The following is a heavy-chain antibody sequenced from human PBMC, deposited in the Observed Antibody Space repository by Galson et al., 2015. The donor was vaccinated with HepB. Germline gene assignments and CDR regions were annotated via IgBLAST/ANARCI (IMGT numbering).Heavy chain of an antibody. CDR3: TTEGCEYDSSGYYSFDF. D-gene: IGHD3-22*01. Sequence: SLRLSCAASGFTFSNAWMSWVRQAPGKGLEWVGRIKSKTDGGKTDYAAPVKGRFTISRADSKNTLYLQMNSLKTEDTAVYYCTTEGCEYDSSGYYSFDFWGQGTLVTVSS. CDR2: IKSKTDGGKT. J-gene: IGHJ4*02. V-gene: IGHV3-15*01. CDR1: GFTFSNAW.